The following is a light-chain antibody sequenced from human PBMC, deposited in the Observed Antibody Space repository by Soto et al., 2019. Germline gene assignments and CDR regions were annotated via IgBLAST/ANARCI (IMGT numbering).Light chain of an antibody. CDR2: DAS. CDR3: QQRFNWPRFT. Sequence: EIVLTQSPATLSLSPGERATLSCRASQSVSSYLAWYQQKPGQAPRLLIYDASNRATGIPARLSGGGSGTDFTLTISSLEPEAFAVYYCQQRFNWPRFTFGQGTKLEIK. CDR1: QSVSSY. V-gene: IGKV3-11*01. J-gene: IGKJ2*01.